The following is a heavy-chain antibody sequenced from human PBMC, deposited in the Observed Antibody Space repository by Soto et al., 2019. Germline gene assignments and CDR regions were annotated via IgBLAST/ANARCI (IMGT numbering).Heavy chain of an antibody. J-gene: IGHJ4*02. CDR1: GFNFRNYG. D-gene: IGHD5-12*01. V-gene: IGHV3-33*01. Sequence: GGSLRLSCAASGFNFRNYGMHWVRQAPGKGLEWVAIIWYDGSNKYYADSVKGRFTISRDNSKNTLYLQIDSLRAEDTAVYYCARLYTWIMDYWGQGIMVTV. CDR2: IWYDGSNK. CDR3: ARLYTWIMDY.